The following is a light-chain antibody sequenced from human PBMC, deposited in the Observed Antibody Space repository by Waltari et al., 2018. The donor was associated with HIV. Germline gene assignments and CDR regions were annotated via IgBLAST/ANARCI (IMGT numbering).Light chain of an antibody. CDR1: SSDVGGYNY. Sequence: QSALTQPASVSGSPGQSITISCTGTSSDVGGYNYVSWYQQHPGKAPKLMIYDVSKRPSVVSNRFSGSKSGNTASLTISGLQAEDEADYYCCSYAGSNTFNYVFGTGTKVTVL. J-gene: IGLJ1*01. V-gene: IGLV2-23*02. CDR2: DVS. CDR3: CSYAGSNTFNYV.